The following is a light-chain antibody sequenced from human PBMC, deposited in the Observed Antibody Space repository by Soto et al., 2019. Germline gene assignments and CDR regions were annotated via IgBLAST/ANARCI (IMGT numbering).Light chain of an antibody. CDR2: EVS. CDR1: SSDVGGYND. V-gene: IGLV2-8*01. J-gene: IGLJ3*02. CDR3: SSYAGSNNWV. Sequence: QSVLTQPPSASGSPGQSVTISCTGTSSDVGGYNDVSWYQHHPGKAPKLMIYEVSKWPSGVPDRFSGSKSGNTASLTVSGLQAEDEADYYCSSYAGSNNWVFGGGTKLTVL.